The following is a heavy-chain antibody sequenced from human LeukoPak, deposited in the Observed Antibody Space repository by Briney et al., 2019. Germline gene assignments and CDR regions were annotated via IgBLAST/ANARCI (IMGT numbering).Heavy chain of an antibody. CDR2: INPSGGST. V-gene: IGHV1-46*01. Sequence: ASVKVSCKASGGTFSSYAISWVRQAPGQGLEWMGIINPSGGSTSYAQKFQGRVTMTRDTSTSTVYMELSSLRSEDTAVYYCARHVTYSSSWYVRGSPVYFDYWGQGTLVTVSS. CDR1: GGTFSSYA. CDR3: ARHVTYSSSWYVRGSPVYFDY. D-gene: IGHD6-13*01. J-gene: IGHJ4*02.